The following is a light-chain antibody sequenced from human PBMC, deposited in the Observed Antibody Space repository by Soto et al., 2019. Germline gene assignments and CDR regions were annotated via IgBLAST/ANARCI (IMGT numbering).Light chain of an antibody. CDR3: QQYGSSTPVT. V-gene: IGKV3-20*01. CDR2: GAS. CDR1: QSVSSSY. J-gene: IGKJ5*01. Sequence: EIVLTQSPGTLSLSPGERATLSCRASQSVSSSYLAWYQQKPGQAPRLLIYGASRRATGIPDRFSGSGSGTDFTLTIRRLEPEDFAVYYCQQYGSSTPVTFGQGTRLEIK.